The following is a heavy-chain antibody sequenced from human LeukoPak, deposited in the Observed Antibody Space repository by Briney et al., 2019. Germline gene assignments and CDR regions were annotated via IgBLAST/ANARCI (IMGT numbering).Heavy chain of an antibody. CDR1: GDSITSYY. J-gene: IGHJ6*03. V-gene: IGHV4-59*08. CDR2: ICYSGST. CDR3: ASLPLGGGSSHPISYYYYYYYMDV. D-gene: IGHD6-13*01. Sequence: SETLSLTCTVSGDSITSYYWSWILQPSGKGLEWIVYICYSGSTNYNPSLKSRVTISVDRSKNQFSLKLSSVTAADTAVYYCASLPLGGGSSHPISYYYYYYYMDVWGKGTTVTVSS.